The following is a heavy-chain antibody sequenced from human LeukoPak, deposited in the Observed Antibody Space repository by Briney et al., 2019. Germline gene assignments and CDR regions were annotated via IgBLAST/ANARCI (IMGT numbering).Heavy chain of an antibody. D-gene: IGHD3-3*01. Sequence: SETLSLTCTVSGGSINSYYWSWIRQPAGKGLGWIGRIYTSGSTNYNPSLKNRVTISVDKSKNQFSLKLSSVTAADTAVYYCARSSDFGVVIGHYYMDVWGEGTTVTVSS. V-gene: IGHV4-4*07. CDR3: ARSSDFGVVIGHYYMDV. CDR2: IYTSGST. J-gene: IGHJ6*03. CDR1: GGSINSYY.